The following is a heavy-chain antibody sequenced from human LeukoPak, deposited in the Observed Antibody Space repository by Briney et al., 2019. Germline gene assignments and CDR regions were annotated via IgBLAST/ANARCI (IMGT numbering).Heavy chain of an antibody. CDR3: ARGGLGIPGGFDY. D-gene: IGHD3-16*01. Sequence: SETLSLTCAVYGGSFSGYYWSWIRQPPGKGLEWIGEINHSGSTNYNPSLKSRVTISVDTSKNQFSLKLSSVTAADTAVYYCARGGLGIPGGFDYWGQGTLVTVSS. V-gene: IGHV4-34*01. CDR1: GGSFSGYY. J-gene: IGHJ4*02. CDR2: INHSGST.